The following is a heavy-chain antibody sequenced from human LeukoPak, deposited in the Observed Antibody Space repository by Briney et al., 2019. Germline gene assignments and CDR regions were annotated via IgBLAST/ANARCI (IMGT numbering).Heavy chain of an antibody. J-gene: IGHJ6*03. V-gene: IGHV3-20*04. D-gene: IGHD5-12*01. Sequence: GGSLRLSCAASGFTVRSNYMSWVRQAPGKGLEWVSGISWNSGSIGYADSVKGRFTISRDNAKNSLYLQMNSLRAEDTAVYYCARDRSGYEYYYYYYMDVWGKGTTVTVSS. CDR2: ISWNSGSI. CDR3: ARDRSGYEYYYYYYMDV. CDR1: GFTVRSNY.